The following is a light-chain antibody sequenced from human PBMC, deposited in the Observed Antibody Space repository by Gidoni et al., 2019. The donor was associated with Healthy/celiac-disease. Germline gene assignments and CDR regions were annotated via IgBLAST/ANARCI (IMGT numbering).Light chain of an antibody. Sequence: DIQMTQSPSSLSASVGDRVTITCRAAQSISSYLNWFQQKPGEVPNLLIYAASSLQSGVPSRFSGSGSGTDFTLTISSLQPEDFATYYCQQTYSVPGTFGQGTKVEIK. CDR1: QSISSY. J-gene: IGKJ1*01. CDR2: AAS. V-gene: IGKV1-39*01. CDR3: QQTYSVPGT.